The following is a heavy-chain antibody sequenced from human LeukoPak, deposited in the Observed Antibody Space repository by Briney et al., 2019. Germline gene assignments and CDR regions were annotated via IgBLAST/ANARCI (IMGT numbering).Heavy chain of an antibody. D-gene: IGHD6-19*01. CDR1: GGSISSSSHY. Sequence: SETLSLTCTVSGGSISSSSHYWGWIRQPPGKGLEWIGDIHYSGTTYYNPSLKSRVTISVDTSKNQFSLKLTSVTAADTAVYYCARHRGPYSSGSYFFDYWGQGTLVTVSS. J-gene: IGHJ4*02. V-gene: IGHV4-39*01. CDR3: ARHRGPYSSGSYFFDY. CDR2: IHYSGTT.